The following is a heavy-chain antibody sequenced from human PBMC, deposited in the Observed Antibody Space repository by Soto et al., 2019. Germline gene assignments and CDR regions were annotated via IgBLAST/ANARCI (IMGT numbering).Heavy chain of an antibody. J-gene: IGHJ3*02. V-gene: IGHV1-69*06. Sequence: ASVKVSCKASGGTFSSYAISWVRQAPGQGLEWMGGIIPIFGTANYAQKFQGRVTITADKSTSTAYMELSSVTAADTAVYYCARHERSSGWRGAFDIWGQGTMVTVSS. CDR1: GGTFSSYA. CDR2: IIPIFGTA. D-gene: IGHD6-19*01. CDR3: ARHERSSGWRGAFDI.